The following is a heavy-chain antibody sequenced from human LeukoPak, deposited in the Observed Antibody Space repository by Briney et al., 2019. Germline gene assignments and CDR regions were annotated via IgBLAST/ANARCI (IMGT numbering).Heavy chain of an antibody. CDR3: ARAGWTVTTVDY. CDR2: IKQDGSEQ. Sequence: PGGSLRLSCAASGFTFSTYWMSWVRQAPGKGLEWVANIKQDGSEQYYVDSVKGRFTISRDNAKNSLYLQMNSLRAEDTAVYYCARAGWTVTTVDYWGQGTLVTVSS. J-gene: IGHJ4*02. CDR1: GFTFSTYW. D-gene: IGHD4-17*01. V-gene: IGHV3-7*01.